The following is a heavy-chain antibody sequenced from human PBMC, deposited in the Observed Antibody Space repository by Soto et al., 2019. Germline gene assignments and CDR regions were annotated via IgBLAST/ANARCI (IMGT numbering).Heavy chain of an antibody. CDR1: GDSISDSSFY. J-gene: IGHJ6*02. V-gene: IGHV4-39*01. D-gene: IGHD4-17*01. Sequence: QLQLQESGPGLVKPSETLSLTCTSSGDSISDSSFYWAWIRQPPGKGLEWIGSIYYKGYTKYNPSLEGLATITVDTSRNQFSLRLSSVTAADTAVYFCARHPDYGGNYYYYGMDVWGPGTTVIVSS. CDR3: ARHPDYGGNYYYYGMDV. CDR2: IYYKGYT.